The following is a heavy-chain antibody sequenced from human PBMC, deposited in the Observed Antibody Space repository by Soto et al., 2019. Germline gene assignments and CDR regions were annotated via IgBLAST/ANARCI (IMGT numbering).Heavy chain of an antibody. CDR2: LSYSGST. CDR1: GGSITNSSYC. CDR3: ARHVGTKNYVDAFVL. J-gene: IGHJ3*01. V-gene: IGHV4-39*01. Sequence: QLQLQESGPGLVKPSETLSLTCTVSGGSITNSSYCWGCLRQPPGKWLEWIGSLSYSGSTYYKPALKSRITISVDTSKHQLSLKLSSVTAAETAVYYCARHVGTKNYVDAFVLWGQGTMLTVSS. D-gene: IGHD3-16*01.